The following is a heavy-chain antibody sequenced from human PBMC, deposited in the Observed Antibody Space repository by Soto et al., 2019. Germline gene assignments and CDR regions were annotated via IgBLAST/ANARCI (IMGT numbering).Heavy chain of an antibody. CDR3: ARGRYGDY. J-gene: IGHJ4*02. D-gene: IGHD1-1*01. CDR1: GYAFTTYG. V-gene: IGHV1-18*01. CDR2: ISAHNGNT. Sequence: GASVKVSCKGSGYAFTTYGITWVRQAPGQGFEWMGWISAHNGNTNYAQKLQGRVFVTRDTSTSTAYMELRSLRYDDTAVYYCARGRYGDYWGQGALVTVSS.